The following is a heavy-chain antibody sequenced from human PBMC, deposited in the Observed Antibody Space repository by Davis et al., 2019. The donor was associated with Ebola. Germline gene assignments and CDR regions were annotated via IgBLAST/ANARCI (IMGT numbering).Heavy chain of an antibody. CDR2: INHSGST. CDR1: GGSFSGYY. CDR3: ARGGDYVPYYYGMDA. Sequence: SETLSLTCAVYGGSFSGYYWSWIRQPPGKGLEWIGEINHSGSTNYNPSLNSRVTISVDTSKNQFSLKLSSVTAADTAVYYCARGGDYVPYYYGMDAWGQGTTVTVSS. D-gene: IGHD4-17*01. V-gene: IGHV4-34*01. J-gene: IGHJ6*02.